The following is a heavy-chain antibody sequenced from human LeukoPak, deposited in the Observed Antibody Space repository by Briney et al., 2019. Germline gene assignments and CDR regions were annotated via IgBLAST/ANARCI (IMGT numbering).Heavy chain of an antibody. CDR2: IDPSSTYI. J-gene: IGHJ4*02. CDR3: AAGGWRGYYDSSGYYPFDY. D-gene: IGHD3-22*01. CDR1: RFTFSSYT. Sequence: GGSLGLSCSASRFTFSSYTMNWVRQAPGKGLEWVSSIDPSSTYIYYADSVKGRFTISRDNAKNSLYLQMNSLRAEDTAVYYCAAGGWRGYYDSSGYYPFDYWGQGTLVTVSS. V-gene: IGHV3-21*04.